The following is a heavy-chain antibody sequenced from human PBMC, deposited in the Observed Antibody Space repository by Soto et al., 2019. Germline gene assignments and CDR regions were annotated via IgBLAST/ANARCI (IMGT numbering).Heavy chain of an antibody. CDR1: GFTLSSYM. CDR3: ARDRRQQLVYNWFDP. Sequence: PGGSLRLSCAASGFTLSSYMMNWVRQAPGQGLEWISYISSSGSTIYYADSVKGRFTISRDNAKNSLYLQMNSLRAEDTAVYYCARDRRQQLVYNWFDPWGQGTLVTVSS. CDR2: ISSSGSTI. J-gene: IGHJ5*02. V-gene: IGHV3-48*03. D-gene: IGHD6-13*01.